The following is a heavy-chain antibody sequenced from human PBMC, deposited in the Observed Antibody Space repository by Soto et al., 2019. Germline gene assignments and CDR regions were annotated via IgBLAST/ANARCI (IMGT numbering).Heavy chain of an antibody. CDR3: AREYSSSFRYYYYGMDV. CDR1: GGSVSSDSYY. V-gene: IGHV4-61*01. J-gene: IGHJ6*02. D-gene: IGHD6-6*01. CDR2: IYYSGST. Sequence: SETLSLTCTVSGGSVSSDSYYWSWIRQPPGKGLEWIGYIYYSGSTNYNPSLKSRVTISVDTSKNQFSLKLSSVTAADTAVYYCAREYSSSFRYYYYGMDVWGQGTTVTVSS.